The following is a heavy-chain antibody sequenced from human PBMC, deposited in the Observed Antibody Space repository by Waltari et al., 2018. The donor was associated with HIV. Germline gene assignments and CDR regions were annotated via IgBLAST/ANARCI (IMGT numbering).Heavy chain of an antibody. Sequence: QVQLVQSGAEVKKPGAQVKVSCRATGTTSPSFAMIWWRQAPGQRLEWMGWINAGNGNTKYSQKFQGRVTITRDTSASTAYMELSSLRSEDTAVYYCARVTVEMDDAFDIWGQGTMVTVSS. CDR3: ARVTVEMDDAFDI. J-gene: IGHJ3*02. CDR2: INAGNGNT. V-gene: IGHV1-3*01. D-gene: IGHD4-17*01. CDR1: GTTSPSFA.